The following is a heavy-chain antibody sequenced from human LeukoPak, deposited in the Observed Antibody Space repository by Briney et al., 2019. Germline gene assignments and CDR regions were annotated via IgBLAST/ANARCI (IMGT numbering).Heavy chain of an antibody. Sequence: GGSLRLSCAASGFTFSSYWMHWVRQAPGKGLMCVSVINSDGSSTYYADSVKGRFTISRDNAENTLYLQMNSLRAEDTAVYYCAIIRGITTSIDYWGQGTLVTVSS. CDR2: INSDGSST. CDR3: AIIRGITTSIDY. D-gene: IGHD3-16*01. CDR1: GFTFSSYW. V-gene: IGHV3-74*01. J-gene: IGHJ4*02.